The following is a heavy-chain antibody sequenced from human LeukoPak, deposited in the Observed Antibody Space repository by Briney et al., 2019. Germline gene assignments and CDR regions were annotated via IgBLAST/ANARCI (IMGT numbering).Heavy chain of an antibody. CDR2: ISGSGGST. CDR3: AKGQVSATLVRFDY. Sequence: GGSLRLSRAASGFTFSSYAMSWVRQAPGKGLEWVSAISGSGGSTYYADSVKGRSTISRDNSKNTLYLQMNSLRAEDTAVYYCAKGQVSATLVRFDYWGQGTLVTVSS. J-gene: IGHJ4*02. D-gene: IGHD2-21*02. CDR1: GFTFSSYA. V-gene: IGHV3-23*01.